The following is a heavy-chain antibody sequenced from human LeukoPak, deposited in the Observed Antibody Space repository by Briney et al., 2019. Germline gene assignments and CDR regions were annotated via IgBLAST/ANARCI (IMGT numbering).Heavy chain of an antibody. CDR1: GFTFDDYA. CDR3: ANAAVTATPAPDY. CDR2: VSGDGGST. V-gene: IGHV3-43*02. D-gene: IGHD2-15*01. Sequence: PGGSLRLSCAASGFTFDDYAMHWVRQAPGKGLEWVSLVSGDGGSTYYADSLKGRFTISRDNSKNTLYLQMNSLRAEDTAVYYCANAAVTATPAPDYWGQGTLVTVSS. J-gene: IGHJ4*02.